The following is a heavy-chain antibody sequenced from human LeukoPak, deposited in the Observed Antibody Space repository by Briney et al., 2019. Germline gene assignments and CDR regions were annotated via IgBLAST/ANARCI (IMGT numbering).Heavy chain of an antibody. D-gene: IGHD1-1*01. CDR2: IYYSGST. V-gene: IGHV4-59*08. CDR3: ARQETTTYNGAFDI. J-gene: IGHJ3*02. CDR1: GGSISSFY. Sequence: SETLSLTCTVSGGSISSFYWSWIRQPPGKGLEWIAYIYYSGSTNYNPSLKSRVTISVDTSKNQFSLKLSSVTAADTAVYYCARQETTTYNGAFDIWGQGTMVTVSS.